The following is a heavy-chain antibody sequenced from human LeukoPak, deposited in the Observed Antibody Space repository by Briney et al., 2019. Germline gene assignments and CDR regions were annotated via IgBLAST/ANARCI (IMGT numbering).Heavy chain of an antibody. CDR1: GGSISIYY. V-gene: IGHV4-59*01. CDR2: IYHSGSP. D-gene: IGHD6-6*01. CDR3: ATGGAARLHFQN. J-gene: IGHJ1*01. Sequence: SEPLSLTCTVSGGSISIYYCSWIRQPPGKGLEWIVYIYHSGSPNYNPSLQSRVTISVDKSKNQFSLNINSLTAPDTAVYYSATGGAARLHFQNWGQGTLVTVSS.